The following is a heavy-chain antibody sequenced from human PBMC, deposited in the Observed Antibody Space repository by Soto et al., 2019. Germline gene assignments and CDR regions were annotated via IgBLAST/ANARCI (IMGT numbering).Heavy chain of an antibody. CDR2: IRNKANSYTT. CDR1: GFTFSDHY. D-gene: IGHD3-9*01. Sequence: GGSLRLSCATSGFTFSDHYMDWVRQAPGKGLEWVGRIRNKANSYTTVFAASVKGRFTISRDDSKNSLYLQMNSLKTEDTAVYFCAAGRDILTVYYRPFNYTGQGTLVTVAS. CDR3: AAGRDILTVYYRPFNY. V-gene: IGHV3-72*01. J-gene: IGHJ4*02.